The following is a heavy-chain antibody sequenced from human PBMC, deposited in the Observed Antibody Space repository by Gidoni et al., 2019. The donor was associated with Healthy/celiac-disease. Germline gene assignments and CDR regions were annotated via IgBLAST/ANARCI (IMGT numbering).Heavy chain of an antibody. CDR3: AREYYYDSSGYPNYYYYYGMDV. J-gene: IGHJ6*02. Sequence: QVQLQESGPGLVKPSQTLSLTCPVSGGSISRGSYYWSWIRPPAGQELEWIGRIYTSWSTNYNPSLKSRVTISVETITNQFSLKLSSVTAAETAVYYCAREYYYDSSGYPNYYYYYGMDVWGQGTTVTVSS. D-gene: IGHD3-22*01. V-gene: IGHV4-61*02. CDR1: GGSISRGSYY. CDR2: IYTSWST.